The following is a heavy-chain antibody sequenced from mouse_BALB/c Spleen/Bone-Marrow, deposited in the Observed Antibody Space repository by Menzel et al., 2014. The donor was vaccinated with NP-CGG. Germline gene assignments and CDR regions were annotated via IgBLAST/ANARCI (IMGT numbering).Heavy chain of an antibody. CDR2: IWRDGST. D-gene: IGHD2-5*01. Sequence: VQLVESGPGLVAPSQSLSITCTVSGFSLXGYGVNWVRQPPGRGLEGLGMIWRDGSTDYNSALKSRLSISKDNSKSQVFLKMNSLQTDDTARYYCAREKYSNYYAMDYWGQGTSVTVSS. V-gene: IGHV2-6-7*01. CDR3: AREKYSNYYAMDY. J-gene: IGHJ4*01. CDR1: GFSLXGYG.